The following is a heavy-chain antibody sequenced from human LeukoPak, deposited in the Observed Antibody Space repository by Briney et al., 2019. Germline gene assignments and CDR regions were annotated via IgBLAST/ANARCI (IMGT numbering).Heavy chain of an antibody. CDR1: GGSISSSSYY. Sequence: SETLSLTCTVSGGSISSSSYYWGWIRQPPGKGLEWIGSIYYSGSTYYNPSLKSRVTISVDRSKNQFSLKLRSVIAADTAVYYCARVGWGLLGPFDHWGQGTLVTVSS. CDR2: IYYSGST. V-gene: IGHV4-39*07. CDR3: ARVGWGLLGPFDH. J-gene: IGHJ4*02. D-gene: IGHD1-26*01.